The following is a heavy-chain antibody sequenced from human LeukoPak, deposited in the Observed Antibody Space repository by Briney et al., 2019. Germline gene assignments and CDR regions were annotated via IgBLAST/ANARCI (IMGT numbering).Heavy chain of an antibody. CDR3: ARDGWVKDIVVVPAADSFDY. V-gene: IGHV1-18*01. CDR2: ISAYNGNT. Sequence: ASENVSRKASGYTFTSYGNSWMRQAPGQGLEWMGWISAYNGNTNYAQKLQGRVTITTDTSTSTTYMKLRSLRSDDTAVYYCARDGWVKDIVVVPAADSFDYWGQGTLVTVSS. J-gene: IGHJ4*02. D-gene: IGHD2-2*01. CDR1: GYTFTSYG.